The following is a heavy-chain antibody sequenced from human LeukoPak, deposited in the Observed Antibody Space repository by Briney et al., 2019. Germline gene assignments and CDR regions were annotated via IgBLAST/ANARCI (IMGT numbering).Heavy chain of an antibody. J-gene: IGHJ6*03. D-gene: IGHD4-11*01. CDR3: ARMTTALYYYYYYMDV. V-gene: IGHV4-61*02. CDR2: IYTSGST. Sequence: SETLSLTCTVPGGSISSGSYYWSWIRQPAGKGLEWIGRIYTSGSTNYNPSLKSRVTMSVDTSKNQFSLKLSSVTAADTAVYYCARMTTALYYYYYYMDVWGKGTTVTVSS. CDR1: GGSISSGSYY.